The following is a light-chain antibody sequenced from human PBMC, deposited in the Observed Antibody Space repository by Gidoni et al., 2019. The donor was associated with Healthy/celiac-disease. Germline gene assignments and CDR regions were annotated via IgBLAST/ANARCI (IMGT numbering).Light chain of an antibody. V-gene: IGLV2-11*01. Sequence: QSTLTQTRSSSWSPGQSFTISCTGTSSDVGCYNYVSCYQQPPGKAPTLMIYYVNKKPSVFPDRFSGSKSGNTASLTISGLQAEDEADYYCCSYAGSYVFGTGTKVTVL. CDR1: SSDVGCYNY. CDR3: CSYAGSYV. J-gene: IGLJ1*01. CDR2: YVN.